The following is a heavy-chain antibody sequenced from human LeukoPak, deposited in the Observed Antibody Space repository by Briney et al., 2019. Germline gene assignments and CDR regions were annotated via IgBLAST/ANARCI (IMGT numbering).Heavy chain of an antibody. CDR2: IIPIFGTV. CDR1: GGTFSSYA. D-gene: IGHD1-14*01. CDR3: ASWWEPNDRNYYFDY. Sequence: SVKVSCKASGGTFSSYAISWVRQAPGQGLEWMGGIIPIFGTVNYAQKFQGRVTITADESTSTAYMELSSLRSEDTAVYYCASWWEPNDRNYYFDYWGQGTLVTVSS. V-gene: IGHV1-69*13. J-gene: IGHJ4*02.